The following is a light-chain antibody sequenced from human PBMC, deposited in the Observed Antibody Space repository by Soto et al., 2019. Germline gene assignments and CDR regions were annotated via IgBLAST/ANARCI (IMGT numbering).Light chain of an antibody. CDR3: SSYAGNNIHYV. CDR2: EVS. J-gene: IGLJ1*01. CDR1: STDVGGYNY. Sequence: QSVLTQPPSASGSAGQSVTISCTGTSTDVGGYNYVSWYQQHPGKAPKHMIYEVSKRPSGVPDRFSGSKSGNTASLTVSGLQAEDEADYYCSSYAGNNIHYVFGTGTKVTVL. V-gene: IGLV2-8*01.